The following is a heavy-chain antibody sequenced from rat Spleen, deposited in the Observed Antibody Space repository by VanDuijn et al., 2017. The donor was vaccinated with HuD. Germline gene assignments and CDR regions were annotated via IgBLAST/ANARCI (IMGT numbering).Heavy chain of an antibody. CDR2: ISTVGGDT. CDR1: GFTFSNSY. CDR3: TTGVY. Sequence: EVQLVESGGGLVQPGRSLKLSCAASGFTFSNSYMAWVRQAPARGLEWVASISTVGGDTYYRDSVKGRFTISRDNAKTTLYLQMGSLRSEDTATYYCTTGVYWGQGVMVTVSS. V-gene: IGHV5-27*01. J-gene: IGHJ2*01.